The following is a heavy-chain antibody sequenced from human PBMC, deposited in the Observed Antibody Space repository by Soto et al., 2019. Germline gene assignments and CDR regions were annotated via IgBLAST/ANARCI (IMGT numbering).Heavy chain of an antibody. CDR2: IFSSGST. CDR3: ASQKLDVPAYFDY. J-gene: IGHJ4*02. CDR1: GGSISNYY. V-gene: IGHV4-59*08. D-gene: IGHD1-1*01. Sequence: PSETLSLTCTVSGGSISNYYWSWIRQPPGKGLQWIGYIFSSGSTNYNPSLKSRVTISVNTSKNQFSLNLNSVTAADTAVYYCASQKLDVPAYFDYWGQGTLVTVSS.